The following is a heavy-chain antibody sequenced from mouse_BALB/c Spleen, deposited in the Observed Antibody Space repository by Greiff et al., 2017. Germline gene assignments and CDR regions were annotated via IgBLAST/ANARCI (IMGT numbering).Heavy chain of an antibody. V-gene: IGHV3-2*02. Sequence: EVQLVESGPGLVKPSQSLSLTCTVTGYSITSDYAWNWIRQFPGNKLEWMGYISYSGSTSYNPSLKSRISITRDTSKNQFFLQLNSVTTEDTATYYCARWDYDGYYLYAMDYWGQGTSVTVSS. D-gene: IGHD2-3*01. CDR1: GYSITSDYA. J-gene: IGHJ4*01. CDR3: ARWDYDGYYLYAMDY. CDR2: ISYSGST.